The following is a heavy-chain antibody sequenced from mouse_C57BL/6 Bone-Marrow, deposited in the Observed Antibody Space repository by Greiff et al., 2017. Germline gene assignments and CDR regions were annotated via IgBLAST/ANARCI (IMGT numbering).Heavy chain of an antibody. CDR3: ARSGPLERSFDY. D-gene: IGHD3-1*01. CDR2: IYPTIGRT. J-gene: IGHJ2*01. Sequence: QVQLQQPGAELVKPGASVKMSCKASGYTFTSYWITWVRQRPGQGLEWIGDIYPTIGRTNYNEKFKGKATLTVDTSSNTAYMQLSSLTSEDSAVFYCARSGPLERSFDYWGQGTTLTVSS. V-gene: IGHV1-55*01. CDR1: GYTFTSYW.